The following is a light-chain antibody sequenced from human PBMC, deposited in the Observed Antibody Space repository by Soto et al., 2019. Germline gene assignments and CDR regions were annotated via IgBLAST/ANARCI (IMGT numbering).Light chain of an antibody. J-gene: IGKJ1*01. CDR3: QQYATSPWT. CDR1: QSISSNY. Sequence: EIVLTQSPGTLSLSPGERATLSCRASQSISSNYLAWYQQIPGQAPRLLIYGASVRATGIPDRFSGSGSGTDFTLTISRLEPEDFAVYYCQQYATSPWTFGQGTKVEIK. V-gene: IGKV3-20*01. CDR2: GAS.